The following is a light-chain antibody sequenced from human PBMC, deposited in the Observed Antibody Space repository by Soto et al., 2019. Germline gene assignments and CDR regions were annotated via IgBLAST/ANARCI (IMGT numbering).Light chain of an antibody. CDR1: ESVSSS. Sequence: EIVLAQSPGTLSLSPGERATLSCRASESVSSSLAWYQQKPGQAPRLLIYGASSRATGIPDRFSGSGSGTDFTLTISGLEPEDSAVYYCQQYGNSRGTFGQGTKVDIK. CDR3: QQYGNSRGT. J-gene: IGKJ1*01. V-gene: IGKV3-20*01. CDR2: GAS.